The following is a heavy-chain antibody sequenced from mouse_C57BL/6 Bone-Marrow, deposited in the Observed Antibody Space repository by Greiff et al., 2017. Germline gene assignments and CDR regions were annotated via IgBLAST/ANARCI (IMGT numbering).Heavy chain of an antibody. V-gene: IGHV1-54*01. CDR3: ATISWLLPFVDY. J-gene: IGHJ4*01. D-gene: IGHD2-3*01. Sequence: QVQLQQSGAELVRPGTSVKVSCKASGYAFTNYLIEWVKQRPGQGLEWIGVINPGSGGTNYNEKFKGKATLTADKSSSTAYMQLSSLTSEDSAVYFCATISWLLPFVDYWGQGTSVTVSS. CDR2: INPGSGGT. CDR1: GYAFTNYL.